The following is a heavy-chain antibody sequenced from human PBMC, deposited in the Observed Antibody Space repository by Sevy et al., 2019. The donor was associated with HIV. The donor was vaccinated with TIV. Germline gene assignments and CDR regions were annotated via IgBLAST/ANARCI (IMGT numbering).Heavy chain of an antibody. CDR3: AREGDYGDDDFAS. CDR2: IRSKAYGETP. D-gene: IGHD4-17*01. Sequence: GGSLRLSCKASGFTFSDYAMNWFRQAPGKGLEWIGFIRSKAYGETPEYAASVKGRFTISSDDSKNIAYLQLNRLKTEDTAVYYCAREGDYGDDDFASWGQGTLVTVSS. CDR1: GFTFSDYA. J-gene: IGHJ4*02. V-gene: IGHV3-49*03.